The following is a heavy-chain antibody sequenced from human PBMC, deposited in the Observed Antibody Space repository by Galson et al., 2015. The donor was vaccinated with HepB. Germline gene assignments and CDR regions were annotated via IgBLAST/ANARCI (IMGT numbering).Heavy chain of an antibody. J-gene: IGHJ1*01. CDR1: GFTFSSYG. CDR2: IRYDGSNK. CDR3: ATVGLLWFGDSQTAEYFQH. D-gene: IGHD3-10*01. Sequence: SLRLSCAASGFTFSSYGMHWVRRAPGKGLEWVAFIRYDGSNKYYADSVKGRFTISRDNSKNTLYLQMNSLRSDDTAVYYCATVGLLWFGDSQTAEYFQHWGQGTLVTVSS. V-gene: IGHV3-30*02.